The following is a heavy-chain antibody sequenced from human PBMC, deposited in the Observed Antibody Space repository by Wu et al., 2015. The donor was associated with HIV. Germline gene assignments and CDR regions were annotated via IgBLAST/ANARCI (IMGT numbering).Heavy chain of an antibody. Sequence: QVQLVQSGAEVKKPGASVKVSCKASGYTFTGYYMHWVRQAPGLGLEWMGRIIPVFGTTNYAQKFQDRVTITADEFTTTAYMELSSLRSEDTAVYYCARGVRFVDILTGNDKYHFDYVGPGNAGHRLL. CDR2: IIPVFGTT. J-gene: IGHJ4*02. D-gene: IGHD3-9*01. V-gene: IGHV1-69*18. CDR1: GYTFTGYY. CDR3: ARGVRFVDILTGNDKYHFDY.